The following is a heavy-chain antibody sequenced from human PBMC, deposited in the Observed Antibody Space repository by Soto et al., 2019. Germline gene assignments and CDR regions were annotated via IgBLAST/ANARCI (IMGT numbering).Heavy chain of an antibody. J-gene: IGHJ2*01. CDR3: ARRITGDPHFDL. Sequence: QLQLQESGPGLVKPSETLSLTCTVSDGSISSYYWSWIRQPPGKGLEWIGYVYSNGDTSFNPSLKRRVTISVDTSRTRFSLRLISVTAADTAVYYCARRITGDPHFDLWGRGTLVTVSS. D-gene: IGHD1-20*01. CDR1: DGSISSYY. V-gene: IGHV4-59*12. CDR2: VYSNGDT.